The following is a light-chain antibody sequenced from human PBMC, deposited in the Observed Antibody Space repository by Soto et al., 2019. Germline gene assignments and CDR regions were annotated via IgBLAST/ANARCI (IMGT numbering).Light chain of an antibody. CDR3: QQYFSIPMFT. CDR2: WAS. Sequence: DIVMTQSPESLALSLGERATINCRSSHSLLYSGNNKKYLAWYQRRPGQPLKLLFYWASTRASGVPERFSGSGSGTDFTLTISSLQPDDAAIYYCQQYFSIPMFTFAQGTKVDIK. V-gene: IGKV4-1*01. J-gene: IGKJ2*01. CDR1: HSLLYSGNNKKY.